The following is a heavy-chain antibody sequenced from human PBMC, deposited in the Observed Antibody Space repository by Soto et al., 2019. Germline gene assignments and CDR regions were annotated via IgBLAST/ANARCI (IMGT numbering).Heavy chain of an antibody. Sequence: EVQLLESGGGLVQPGGSLRLSCAASGFTFSSYAMSWVRQAPGKGLEWVSAISGSGGSTYYADSVKGRFTISRDNSKNPPYLQMNRLRAEDTALYYCAKNSLVGRARDFIWGSYRYRGAFDILGQGTMVTVSS. V-gene: IGHV3-23*01. J-gene: IGHJ3*02. D-gene: IGHD3-16*02. CDR2: ISGSGGST. CDR1: GFTFSSYA. CDR3: AKNSLVGRARDFIWGSYRYRGAFDI.